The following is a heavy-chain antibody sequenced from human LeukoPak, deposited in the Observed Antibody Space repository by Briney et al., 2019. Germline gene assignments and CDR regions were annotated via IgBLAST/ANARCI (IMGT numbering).Heavy chain of an antibody. CDR2: IYYSGST. CDR1: GGSISSGGYY. J-gene: IGHJ4*02. D-gene: IGHD1-26*01. Sequence: PSQTLSLTCTVSGGSISSGGYYWSWIRQHPGKGLEWIGYIYYSGSTYYNPSLKSRVTISVDTSKNQFSLKLSSVTAADTAVYYCGRESGIVGTTSVWYYFDYWGQGTLVTVSS. CDR3: GRESGIVGTTSVWYYFDY. V-gene: IGHV4-31*03.